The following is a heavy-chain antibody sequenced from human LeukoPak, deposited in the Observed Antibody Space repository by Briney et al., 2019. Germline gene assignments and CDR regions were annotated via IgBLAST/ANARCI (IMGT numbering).Heavy chain of an antibody. CDR3: AREGRWLQFNY. D-gene: IGHD5-24*01. CDR2: IYSGGST. J-gene: IGHJ4*02. V-gene: IGHV3-53*01. CDR1: GFTFSNYW. Sequence: GGSLRLSCASSGFTFSNYWMTWVRQAPGKGLEWVSVIYSGGSTYYADSVKGRFTISRDNSKNTLYLQMNSLRAEDTAVYYCAREGRWLQFNYWGQGTLVTVSS.